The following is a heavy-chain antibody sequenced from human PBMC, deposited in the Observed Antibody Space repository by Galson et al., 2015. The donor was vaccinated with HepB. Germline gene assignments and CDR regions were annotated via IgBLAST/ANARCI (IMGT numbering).Heavy chain of an antibody. J-gene: IGHJ3*02. Sequence: SLRLSCAASGFTFSSYGMHWVRQAPGKGLEWVAVIWYDGSNKYYADSVNGRFTVSRDNSKNTLYLQMNSQRAEDTAVYYCARALGGIGAFDIWGQGTMVTVSS. CDR2: IWYDGSNK. CDR3: ARALGGIGAFDI. V-gene: IGHV3-33*01. D-gene: IGHD6-13*01. CDR1: GFTFSSYG.